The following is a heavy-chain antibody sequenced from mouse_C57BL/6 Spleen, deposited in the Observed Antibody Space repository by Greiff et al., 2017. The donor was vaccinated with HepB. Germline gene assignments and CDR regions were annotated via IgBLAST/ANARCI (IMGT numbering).Heavy chain of an antibody. CDR3: ARRSNYWYFDV. V-gene: IGHV14-3*01. D-gene: IGHD2-5*01. J-gene: IGHJ1*03. CDR1: GFNIKTTY. Sequence: EVQLQQSVAELVRPGASVKLSCTASGFNIKTTYIHGVKQRPEQGLEWIGRIDPANGNTKYAPKFQGKATITADTSSNTAYLQLSSLTSEDTAIYYCARRSNYWYFDVWGTGTTVTVSS. CDR2: IDPANGNT.